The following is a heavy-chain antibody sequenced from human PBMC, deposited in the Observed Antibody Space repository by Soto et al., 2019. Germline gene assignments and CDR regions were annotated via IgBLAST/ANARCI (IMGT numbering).Heavy chain of an antibody. V-gene: IGHV4-59*01. D-gene: IGHD1-26*01. Sequence: PSETLSLTCTVSGGSISSYCWSWIRQPPGKGLEWIGYIYYSGGSNYNPSLKSRVTLSLDASKKQLSLNLSSVTAADRAVYYCAVSSGTYARFDCWGQGTLVTVSS. CDR1: GGSISSYC. CDR3: AVSSGTYARFDC. J-gene: IGHJ4*02. CDR2: IYYSGGS.